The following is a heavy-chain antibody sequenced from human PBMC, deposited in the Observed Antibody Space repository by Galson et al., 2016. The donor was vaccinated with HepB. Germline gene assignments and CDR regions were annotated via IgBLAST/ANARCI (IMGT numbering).Heavy chain of an antibody. J-gene: IGHJ4*02. CDR3: ARDYFCVGASCRGERGRFDY. Sequence: SLRLSCAASGFTFSSYWMSWVRQAPGQGLEWVSSISSDGVYTYYADSLKGRFSISRDNAKNSLFLQMSSLRAEDTAMYYCARDYFCVGASCRGERGRFDYWGQGALVTVSS. CDR1: GFTFSSYW. V-gene: IGHV3-21*01. CDR2: ISSDGVYT. D-gene: IGHD2-21*01.